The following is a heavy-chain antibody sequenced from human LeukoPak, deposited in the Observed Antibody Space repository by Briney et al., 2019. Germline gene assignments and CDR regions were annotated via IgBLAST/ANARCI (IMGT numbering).Heavy chain of an antibody. D-gene: IGHD4-17*01. CDR1: GGSISSYY. CDR2: IYYSGST. Sequence: SETLSLTCTVSGGSISSYYWSWIRQPPGKGLEWIGYIYYSGSTNYNPSLKSRVTISVDTSKNQFSLKLSSVTAADTAVYYCARWAYGDYVDLIFDYWGQGTLVTVSS. V-gene: IGHV4-59*01. J-gene: IGHJ4*02. CDR3: ARWAYGDYVDLIFDY.